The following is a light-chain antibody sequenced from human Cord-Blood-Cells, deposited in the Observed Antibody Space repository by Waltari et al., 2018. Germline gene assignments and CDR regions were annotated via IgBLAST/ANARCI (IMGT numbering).Light chain of an antibody. V-gene: IGKV3-11*01. CDR1: QSVSSY. CDR3: LQRSSWPWT. Sequence: EIVLTQSPATLSLSPGERATLSCRSSQSVSSYLAWYQQKVGQAPRLLIYDASNRATGSPARFSGSGSGTYFTFTISSLGPEDLAFYYCLQRSSWPWTFGQGTKVEIK. CDR2: DAS. J-gene: IGKJ1*01.